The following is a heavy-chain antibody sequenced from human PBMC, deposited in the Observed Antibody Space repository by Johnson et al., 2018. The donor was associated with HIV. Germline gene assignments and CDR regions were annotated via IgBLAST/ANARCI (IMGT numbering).Heavy chain of an antibody. J-gene: IGHJ3*01. CDR2: IYGGGRT. CDR1: GFSVTNNY. V-gene: IGHV3-53*01. D-gene: IGHD3-10*01. Sequence: MLLVESGGGLIQPGGSLRLSCAASGFSVTNNYMSWVRQAPGKGLEWVSAIYGGGRTFYADSVEGRFTISGDTSENTLHLQMNSLRGEDTALYYCVRGTITVIRGIIAFDLWGQGTMVTVSS. CDR3: VRGTITVIRGIIAFDL.